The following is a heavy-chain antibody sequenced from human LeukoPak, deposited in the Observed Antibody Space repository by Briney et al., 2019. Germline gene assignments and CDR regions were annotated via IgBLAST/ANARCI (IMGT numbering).Heavy chain of an antibody. CDR3: ARVGTSCSDAFDI. J-gene: IGHJ3*02. D-gene: IGHD2-2*01. CDR2: IYYSGST. CDR1: GGSISSGGYS. Sequence: PSETLSLTCTVSGGSISSGGYSWSWIRQHPGKGLEWIGYIYYSGSTYYNPSLKSRVTISVDTSKNQFSLKLSSVTAADTAVYYCARVGTSCSDAFDIWGQGTMVTVSS. V-gene: IGHV4-31*03.